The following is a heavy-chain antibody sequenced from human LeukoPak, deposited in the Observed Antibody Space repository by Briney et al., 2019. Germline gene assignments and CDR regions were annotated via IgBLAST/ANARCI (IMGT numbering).Heavy chain of an antibody. CDR2: INHSGST. CDR1: GGSFSGYY. V-gene: IGHV4-34*01. Sequence: SETLSLTCAVYGGSFSGYYWSWIRQPPGKGLEWIGEINHSGSTNYNPSLKSRVTISVDTSKNQFSLKLSSVTAADTAVYYCARVNCSSTSCYKENVYFDYWGQGTLVTVSS. D-gene: IGHD2-2*02. J-gene: IGHJ4*02. CDR3: ARVNCSSTSCYKENVYFDY.